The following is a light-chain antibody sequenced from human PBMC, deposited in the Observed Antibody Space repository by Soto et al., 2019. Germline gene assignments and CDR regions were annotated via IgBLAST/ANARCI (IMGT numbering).Light chain of an antibody. CDR3: SSYTSSSTLDV. CDR2: DVS. Sequence: QSALTQPASVSGSPGQSITISCTGTTSDVGGYNYVSWYQQHPGKAPKLMIYDVSNRPSGVSNRFSGSKSGNTASLTISGLQAEGEADYYCSSYTSSSTLDVFGTGTKLTVL. CDR1: TSDVGGYNY. V-gene: IGLV2-14*01. J-gene: IGLJ1*01.